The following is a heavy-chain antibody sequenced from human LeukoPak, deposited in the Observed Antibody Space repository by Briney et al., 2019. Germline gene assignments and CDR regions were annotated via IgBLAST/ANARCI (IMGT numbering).Heavy chain of an antibody. Sequence: GGSLRLSCAASGFTFSSYEMNWVRQAPGKGLEWVSSISSSSSYIYYADSVKGRFTISRDNAKNSLYLQMNSLRAEDTAVYYCARVRDDYETIHAYWGQGTLVTVSS. CDR3: ARVRDDYETIHAY. CDR1: GFTFSSYE. J-gene: IGHJ4*02. CDR2: ISSSSSYI. D-gene: IGHD5-24*01. V-gene: IGHV3-21*01.